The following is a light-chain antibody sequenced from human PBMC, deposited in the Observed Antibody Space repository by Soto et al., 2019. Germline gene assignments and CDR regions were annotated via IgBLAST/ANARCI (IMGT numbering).Light chain of an antibody. CDR3: AAWDASLHV. J-gene: IGLJ1*01. CDR1: SSNFGSNF. Sequence: QSVLTQPPSASGTPGQRVTISCSGIGSSSNFGSNFVYWYQQLPGTAPKLLIYRNDQRPSGVPDRFSGSKSGTSASLAISGLRSEDEADYYCAAWDASLHVFGTGTKLTVL. CDR2: RND. V-gene: IGLV1-47*01.